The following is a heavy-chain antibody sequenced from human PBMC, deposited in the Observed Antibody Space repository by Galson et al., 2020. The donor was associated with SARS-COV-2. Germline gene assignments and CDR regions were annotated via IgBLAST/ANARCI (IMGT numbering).Heavy chain of an antibody. J-gene: IGHJ4*02. V-gene: IGHV3-74*01. D-gene: IGHD1-26*01. CDR1: GFTFSSFW. CDR3: TATRAY. Sequence: GESLKISCTASGFTFSSFWMHWVRQAPGKGLVWVSRINSEGNITSYADSVKGRFTISRDNAKNTLYLQMNSLRVEDTAVYYCTATRAYWGQGTLVTVAS. CDR2: INSEGNIT.